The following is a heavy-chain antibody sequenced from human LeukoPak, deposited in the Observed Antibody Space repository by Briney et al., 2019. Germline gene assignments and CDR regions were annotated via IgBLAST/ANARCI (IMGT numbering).Heavy chain of an antibody. CDR1: GFTFSSYS. CDR3: ARDSGWFRFDF. Sequence: GGSLRLSCAASGFTFSSYSMSWVRQAPGKGLEWVGNTNQDGSEKKYVDSVKGRLTISRDNAKNSLFLQMNNLRPEDTAVYYCARDSGWFRFDFWGQGTLVTVSS. V-gene: IGHV3-7*01. CDR2: TNQDGSEK. D-gene: IGHD6-19*01. J-gene: IGHJ4*02.